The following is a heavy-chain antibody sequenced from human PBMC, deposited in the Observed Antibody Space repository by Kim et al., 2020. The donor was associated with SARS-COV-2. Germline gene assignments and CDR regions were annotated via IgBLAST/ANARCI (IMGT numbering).Heavy chain of an antibody. CDR2: ITPSGGGT. CDR1: GYTFPNYF. V-gene: IGHV1-46*01. J-gene: IGHJ4*02. Sequence: ASVKVSCKASGYTFPNYFIHWVRQAPGQGLEWLGTITPSGGGTTYPQTFRGRLTLTSDTSTSSVYMELHSLRSEDTAVYFCAIEKTSTLYFEYWGQGTLV. CDR3: AIEKTSTLYFEY.